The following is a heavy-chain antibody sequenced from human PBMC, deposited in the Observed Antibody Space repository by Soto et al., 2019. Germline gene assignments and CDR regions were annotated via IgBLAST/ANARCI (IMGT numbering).Heavy chain of an antibody. Sequence: ASVKVSCKXSGYSFTGYYVHWVRQAPGQGLEWMGWINPNSGGTTYAQKFQGRVTMTRDTSISTAYMELSRLRSDDTAVFYCARDLDGNSCYYYRGVIDYWGQGTLVTVSS. D-gene: IGHD3-22*01. V-gene: IGHV1-2*02. CDR3: ARDLDGNSCYYYRGVIDY. J-gene: IGHJ4*02. CDR1: GYSFTGYY. CDR2: INPNSGGT.